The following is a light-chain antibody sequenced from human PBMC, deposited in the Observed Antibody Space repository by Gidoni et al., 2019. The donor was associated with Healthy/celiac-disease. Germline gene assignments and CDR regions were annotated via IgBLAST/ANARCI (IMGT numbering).Light chain of an antibody. Sequence: QSALTQPRSVSGSPGQSVTISCTGTSSDGGGYNYVSWYQQHPGKAPKLMIYDVSKRPSGVPDRFSGSTSGNTASLPISGLQADDEADYFCCSYAGSYTWVFGGGPTLTVL. CDR3: CSYAGSYTWV. CDR1: SSDGGGYNY. CDR2: DVS. J-gene: IGLJ3*02. V-gene: IGLV2-11*01.